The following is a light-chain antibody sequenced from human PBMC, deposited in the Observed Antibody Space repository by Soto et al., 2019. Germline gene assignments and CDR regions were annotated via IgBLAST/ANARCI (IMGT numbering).Light chain of an antibody. CDR2: DAS. CDR3: QQYYTSPIT. J-gene: IGKJ3*01. Sequence: DIQMTQSPSTLSASVGDRVTITCRASQRINTWLAWYQQKPGKAPKLLIYDASSLEGGLTSRFSGSGSGTEFTLSISSLQPDDFATYYCQQYYTSPITFGPGTKVDIK. CDR1: QRINTW. V-gene: IGKV1-5*01.